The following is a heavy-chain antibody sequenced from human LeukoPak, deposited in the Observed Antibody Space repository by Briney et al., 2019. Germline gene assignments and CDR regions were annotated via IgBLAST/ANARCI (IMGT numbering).Heavy chain of an antibody. CDR2: INQDGSTE. CDR1: GFSFTNAW. J-gene: IGHJ1*01. Sequence: GGSLRLSCAASGFSFTNAWMAWVRQAPGKGLEWVANINQDGSTEQYADSVRGRFTISRDNAKNSLYLQLNSLRTEDTGLYHCARDMKASLAYWGQATLVTFSS. D-gene: IGHD3-16*01. V-gene: IGHV3-7*01. CDR3: ARDMKASLAY.